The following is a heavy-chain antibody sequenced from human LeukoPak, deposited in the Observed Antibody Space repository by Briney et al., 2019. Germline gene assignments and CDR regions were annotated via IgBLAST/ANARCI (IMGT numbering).Heavy chain of an antibody. D-gene: IGHD3-22*01. J-gene: IGHJ4*02. V-gene: IGHV3-21*01. Sequence: PGGSLRLSCAASGFTFSSYSMNWVRQAPGKGLEWVSSISSSSSYIYYADSVKGRFTISRENAQNSLYLQTNSLRAEDTAVYYCAREGYYYDSSGYPDYWGQGTLVTVSS. CDR3: AREGYYYDSSGYPDY. CDR2: ISSSSSYI. CDR1: GFTFSSYS.